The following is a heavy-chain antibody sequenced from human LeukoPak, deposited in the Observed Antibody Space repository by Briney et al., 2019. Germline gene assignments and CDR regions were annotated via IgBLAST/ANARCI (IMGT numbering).Heavy chain of an antibody. D-gene: IGHD3-10*01. CDR2: ISWNSGSI. V-gene: IGHV3-9*03. J-gene: IGHJ4*02. Sequence: GGSLRLSCAASGFTFDDYAMHWVRQAPGKGLEWVSGISWNSGSIGYADSVKGRFTISRDNAKNSLYLQMNSLRAEDMALCYCAKTGGSGSYYQYYFDYWRQGTLVTVSS. CDR1: GFTFDDYA. CDR3: AKTGGSGSYYQYYFDY.